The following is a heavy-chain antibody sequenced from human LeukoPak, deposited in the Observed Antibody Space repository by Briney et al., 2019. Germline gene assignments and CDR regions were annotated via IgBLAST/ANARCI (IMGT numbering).Heavy chain of an antibody. V-gene: IGHV3-20*04. J-gene: IGHJ6*03. Sequence: GGSLRLSCAASGFTFDDYGMSWVRQAPGKGLEWVSGINWNGGSTGYADSVKGRFTISRDNAKNSLYLQMNSLRAEDTAVYYCAKELWAATSRYPYMDVWGKGTTVTISS. CDR3: AKELWAATSRYPYMDV. D-gene: IGHD6-13*01. CDR1: GFTFDDYG. CDR2: INWNGGST.